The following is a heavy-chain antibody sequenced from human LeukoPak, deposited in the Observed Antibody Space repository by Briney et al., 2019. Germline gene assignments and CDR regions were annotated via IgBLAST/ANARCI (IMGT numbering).Heavy chain of an antibody. CDR3: ARVYERASSSGWGY. J-gene: IGHJ4*02. D-gene: IGHD6-19*01. Sequence: HPGGSLRLSCAASGFTFRIYDLSWVRQAPGRGLECVSAIDRGVGSTYYADSVKGRFTISRDNSKNTLYLQMNSLRAEDTAVYYCARVYERASSSGWGYWGQGTLVTVSS. V-gene: IGHV3-23*01. CDR1: GFTFRIYD. CDR2: IDRGVGST.